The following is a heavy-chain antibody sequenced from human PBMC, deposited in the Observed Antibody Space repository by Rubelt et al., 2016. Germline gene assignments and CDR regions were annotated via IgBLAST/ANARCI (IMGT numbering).Heavy chain of an antibody. CDR1: GFIFSTYA. CDR3: ARHDY. CDR2: ISSEGSKK. Sequence: QVQLVESGGGVVQPGNSVRLPCAASGFIFSTYAMHWVRQAPGKGLEWVAVISSEGSKKYDADSVRGRFTISRDNSKNTMYLQMNSLRTADTAVYFCARHDYWGQGTLATVSS. V-gene: IGHV3-30*03. J-gene: IGHJ4*02.